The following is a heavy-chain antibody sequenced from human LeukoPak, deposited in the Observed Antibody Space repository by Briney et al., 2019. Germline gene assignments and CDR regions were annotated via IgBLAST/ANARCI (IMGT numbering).Heavy chain of an antibody. Sequence: PGRSLRLSCAASRFTFSSYDMHWVRQAPGKGLEWVAAISYDGSNKYYADSVKGRFTISRDNSKNTLYLQMNSLRVEDTAVYYCAKEKYRGYSYGSGDYLGQGTLVTVSS. V-gene: IGHV3-30*18. CDR3: AKEKYRGYSYGSGDY. D-gene: IGHD5-18*01. J-gene: IGHJ4*02. CDR1: RFTFSSYD. CDR2: ISYDGSNK.